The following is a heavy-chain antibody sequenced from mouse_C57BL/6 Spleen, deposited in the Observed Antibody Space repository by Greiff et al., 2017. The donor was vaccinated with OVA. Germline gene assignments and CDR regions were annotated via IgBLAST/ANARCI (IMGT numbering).Heavy chain of an antibody. V-gene: IGHV1-82*01. Sequence: VQLQQSGPELVKPGASVKISCKASGYAFSSSWMNWVKQRPGKGLEWIGRIYPGDGDTNYNGKFKGKATLTADKSSSTAYMQLSSLTSEDSAVYFCARGLLLGGYWGQGATLTVSS. CDR2: IYPGDGDT. D-gene: IGHD2-10*01. CDR3: ARGLLLGGY. CDR1: GYAFSSSW. J-gene: IGHJ2*01.